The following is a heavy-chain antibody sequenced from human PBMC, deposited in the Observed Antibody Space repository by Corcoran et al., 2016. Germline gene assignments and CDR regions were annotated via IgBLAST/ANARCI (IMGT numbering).Heavy chain of an antibody. D-gene: IGHD4-17*01. J-gene: IGHJ4*02. Sequence: QVQLQQSGPGLVKPSQTLSLTCAISGDSVSGNNFVWNWIRQSPSRGLEWLGRTYYRSKVYSDYAVSIKSRVTISPDTSKNQFSRQRNAVTPEDTAVYYCSGRGHDYGVDYWGQGTLVTVSS. CDR2: TYYRSKVYS. CDR3: SGRGHDYGVDY. CDR1: GDSVSGNNFV. V-gene: IGHV6-1*01.